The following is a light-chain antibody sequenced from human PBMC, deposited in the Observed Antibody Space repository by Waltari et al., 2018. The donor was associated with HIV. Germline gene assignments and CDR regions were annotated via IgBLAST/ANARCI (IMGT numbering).Light chain of an antibody. CDR2: NTD. V-gene: IGLV7-43*01. CDR1: TGPVISLHY. Sequence: QTVVTQEPSLTVSPGGTVTLTCASSTGPVISLHYPSWFQHKPGQAPRSLIYNTDNRHSWTPDRFSGSLPGGKAALTLSGVQPEDEADYYCVIYYGGSWVFGGGTRLTVL. J-gene: IGLJ3*02. CDR3: VIYYGGSWV.